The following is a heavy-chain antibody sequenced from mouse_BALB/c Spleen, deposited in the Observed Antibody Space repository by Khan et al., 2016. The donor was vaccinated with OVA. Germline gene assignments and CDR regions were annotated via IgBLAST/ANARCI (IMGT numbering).Heavy chain of an antibody. D-gene: IGHD2-4*01. J-gene: IGHJ4*01. CDR2: IWSDGNT. Sequence: VQLQQSGPGLAAPSQSLSITCTISGFSLTTYGVHWVRQPPGKGLEWLAVIWSDGNTNYNSALKSRLTITKDNSQSQVFLKKNSLQTDDTAIYFCARQPYYHYNILDYWGQGTSVTVSS. CDR1: GFSLTTYG. V-gene: IGHV2-6-1*01. CDR3: ARQPYYHYNILDY.